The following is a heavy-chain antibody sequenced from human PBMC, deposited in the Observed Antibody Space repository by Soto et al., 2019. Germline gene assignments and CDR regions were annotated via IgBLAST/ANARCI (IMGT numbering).Heavy chain of an antibody. Sequence: LRLSCAASGFTFSSYAMHWVRQAPGKGLEWVAVISYDGSNKYYADSVKGRFTISRDNSKNTLYLQMNSLRAEDTAVYYCARNGFGSSSWWKLDYWGQGTLVTVSS. V-gene: IGHV3-30-3*01. CDR1: GFTFSSYA. D-gene: IGHD6-13*01. J-gene: IGHJ4*02. CDR2: ISYDGSNK. CDR3: ARNGFGSSSWWKLDY.